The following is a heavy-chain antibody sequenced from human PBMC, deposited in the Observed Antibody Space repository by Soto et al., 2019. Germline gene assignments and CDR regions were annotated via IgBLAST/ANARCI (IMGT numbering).Heavy chain of an antibody. V-gene: IGHV3-30*18. D-gene: IGHD7-27*01. CDR3: AKDWSNRGNYYYYGMDV. J-gene: IGHJ6*02. CDR2: ISYDGSNK. Sequence: GGSLRLSCAASGFTFSSYGMHWVRQAPGKGLEWVAVISYDGSNKYYADSVKGRFTISRDNSKNTLYLQMNSLRAEDTAVYYCAKDWSNRGNYYYYGMDVWGQGTTVTVSS. CDR1: GFTFSSYG.